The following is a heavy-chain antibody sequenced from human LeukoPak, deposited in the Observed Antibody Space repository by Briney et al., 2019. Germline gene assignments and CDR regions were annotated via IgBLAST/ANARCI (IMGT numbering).Heavy chain of an antibody. CDR1: GFTFRNYW. J-gene: IGHJ3*02. CDR2: IKQDGSEK. D-gene: IGHD3-10*01. CDR3: ASFPPYMVRTDAFDI. Sequence: GGSLRLSCAASGFTFRNYWMSWVRQAPGKGLEWVATIKQDGSEKYYGDSVKGRFTISRDNAQSSLYLQMNSLRAEDTAVYYCASFPPYMVRTDAFDIWGQGTMVTVSS. V-gene: IGHV3-7*01.